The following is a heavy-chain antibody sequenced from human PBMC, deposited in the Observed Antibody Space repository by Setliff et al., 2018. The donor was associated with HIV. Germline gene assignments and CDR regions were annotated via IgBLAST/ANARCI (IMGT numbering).Heavy chain of an antibody. CDR2: ISISGSTT. V-gene: IGHV3-48*03. Sequence: PGGSLRLSCAASGFTFSSYEMNWVRQAPGKGLEWVSYISISGSTTYYADSVRGRFTISRDNAKNSLYLQMNSLRAEDTAVYYCARVGTSGWALGYFQHWGQGTLVTVSS. D-gene: IGHD6-19*01. J-gene: IGHJ1*01. CDR3: ARVGTSGWALGYFQH. CDR1: GFTFSSYE.